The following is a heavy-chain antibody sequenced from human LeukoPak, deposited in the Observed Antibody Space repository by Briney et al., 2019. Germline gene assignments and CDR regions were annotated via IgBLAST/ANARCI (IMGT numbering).Heavy chain of an antibody. V-gene: IGHV3-48*03. CDR3: ALLAVASDFDY. J-gene: IGHJ4*02. Sequence: GGSLRLSCAVSGFPFSVYEMNWVRQAPGKGLEWVSNIGSSGAIRHYADSVKGRFSISRDNAENSLFLQMNSLRVEDTGIYYCALLAVASDFDYWGQGALVTVSS. CDR1: GFPFSVYE. CDR2: IGSSGAIR. D-gene: IGHD6-19*01.